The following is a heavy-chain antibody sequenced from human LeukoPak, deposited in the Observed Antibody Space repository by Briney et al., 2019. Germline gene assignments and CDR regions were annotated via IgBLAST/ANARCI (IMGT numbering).Heavy chain of an antibody. CDR3: ARDFESSGVGGRVFDY. D-gene: IGHD1-26*01. J-gene: IGHJ4*02. CDR2: ISSSGSTI. V-gene: IGHV3-48*03. Sequence: LPGGSLRLSCAASGFTFSSYDMSWVRQAPGKGLEWVSYISSSGSTIYYADSVKGRFTISRDNAKNSLYLQMNSLRAEDTAVYYCARDFESSGVGGRVFDYWGQGTLVTVSS. CDR1: GFTFSSYD.